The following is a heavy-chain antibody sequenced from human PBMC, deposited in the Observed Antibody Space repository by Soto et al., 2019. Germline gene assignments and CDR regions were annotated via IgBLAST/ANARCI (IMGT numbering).Heavy chain of an antibody. CDR2: IYHSGST. Sequence: TLSLTCAVSGGSISSSNCWSWVRQPPGKGLEWIGEIYHSGSTNYNPSLKSRVTMSVDKSKNQFSLKLSSVTAADTAVYYCARNSPWYKAGYFDYWGQGALVTVSS. CDR3: ARNSPWYKAGYFDY. CDR1: GGSISSSNC. D-gene: IGHD1-1*01. V-gene: IGHV4-4*02. J-gene: IGHJ4*02.